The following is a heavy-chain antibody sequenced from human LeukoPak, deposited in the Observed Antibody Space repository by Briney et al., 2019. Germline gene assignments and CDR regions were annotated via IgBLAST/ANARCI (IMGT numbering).Heavy chain of an antibody. J-gene: IGHJ2*01. CDR1: GGSISSYY. CDR2: IYYSGST. D-gene: IGHD4-17*01. V-gene: IGHV4-59*08. Sequence: SETLSLTCTVSGGSISSYYWSWIRQPPGKGLEWIGYIYYSGSTNYNPSLKSRVTISVDTSKNQFSLKLSSVTAADTAVYYCARSYGDYAWYFDLWGRGTLVTVSS. CDR3: ARSYGDYAWYFDL.